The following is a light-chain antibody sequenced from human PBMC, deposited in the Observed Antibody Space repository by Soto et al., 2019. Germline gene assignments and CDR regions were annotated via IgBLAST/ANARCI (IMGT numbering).Light chain of an antibody. V-gene: IGKV1-5*01. CDR1: QTISSW. J-gene: IGKJ4*01. CDR3: QQYSDYPLT. CDR2: GAS. Sequence: DIQMTQSPSTLSGSVGDRVTITCRASQTISSWLAWYQQKPGKAPKLLIYGASSLESGVPSSFSGNGSGTELTLTISSLQPDDFATYYCQQYSDYPLTFGGGTKVDIK.